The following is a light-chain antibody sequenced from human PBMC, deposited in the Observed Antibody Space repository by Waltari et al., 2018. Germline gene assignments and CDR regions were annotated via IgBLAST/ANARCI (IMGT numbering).Light chain of an antibody. CDR2: TNN. CDR1: SPNIVSNT. Sequence: QSVLTQSPSASRTPGQRVTISCSGSSPNIVSNTVNSYKPVPGPPPKLLISTNNQGPSGVPDRFSGSKSGTSASLAISGLQSEDEADYFCAAWDDSLNGWVFGGGTKLSVL. V-gene: IGLV1-44*01. CDR3: AAWDDSLNGWV. J-gene: IGLJ3*02.